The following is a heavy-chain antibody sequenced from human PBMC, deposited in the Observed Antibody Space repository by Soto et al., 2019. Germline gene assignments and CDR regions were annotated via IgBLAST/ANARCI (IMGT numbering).Heavy chain of an antibody. CDR2: IWHDGTRK. V-gene: IGHV3-33*01. CDR3: ARERSSSYSYAIDL. D-gene: IGHD3-10*01. CDR1: DFAFRLHG. J-gene: IGHJ6*02. Sequence: QVHLVESGGGVVQPGGSLTLSCSVSDFAFRLHGIHWVRHTPGKGLEWVAMIWHDGTRKYFRDSVRGRFTISRDSAKKKVSLQMNHLRGDDSALYCCARERSSSYSYAIDLWGQGTTVTVSS.